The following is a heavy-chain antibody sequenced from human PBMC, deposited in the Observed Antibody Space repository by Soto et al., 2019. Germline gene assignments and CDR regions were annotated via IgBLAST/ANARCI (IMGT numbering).Heavy chain of an antibody. J-gene: IGHJ6*02. Sequence: PGGSLRLSCAASGFTFSDYYMSWIRQAPGKGLEWVSYISFNGGTIYYADSVKGRFTISRDNVKNSLYLQMNSLRSEDTAVYYCAAASGYYDSSGFRNYYGMDVWGQGTTVTVSS. CDR3: AAASGYYDSSGFRNYYGMDV. D-gene: IGHD3-22*01. CDR2: ISFNGGTI. CDR1: GFTFSDYY. V-gene: IGHV3-11*01.